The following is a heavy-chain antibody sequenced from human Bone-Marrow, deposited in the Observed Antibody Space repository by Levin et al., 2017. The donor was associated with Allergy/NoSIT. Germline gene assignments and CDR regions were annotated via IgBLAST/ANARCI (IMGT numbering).Heavy chain of an antibody. CDR1: GGTFSSYT. J-gene: IGHJ6*02. Sequence: SVKVSCKASGGTFSSYTISWVRQAPGQGLEWMGRIIPILGIANYAQKFQGRVTITADKSTSTAYMELSSLRSEDTAVYYCALTAAIRDYYYYGMDVWGQGTTVTVSS. V-gene: IGHV1-69*02. CDR3: ALTAAIRDYYYYGMDV. CDR2: IIPILGIA. D-gene: IGHD2-2*02.